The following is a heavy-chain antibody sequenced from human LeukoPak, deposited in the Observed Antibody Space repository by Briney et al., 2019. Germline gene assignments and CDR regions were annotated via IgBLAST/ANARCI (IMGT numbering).Heavy chain of an antibody. CDR1: SEFFSGYY. D-gene: IGHD6-19*01. CDR2: ISDSGTT. Sequence: PSETLSLTCSVSSEFFSGYYWGWIRQPPGKGLEWIGDISDSGTTKYNPTLESRVTVSIDTSKNQLSLKLNSVTAADTAVYYCARGGGVRTGSGWRPGNWFDPWGQGTLVIVSS. CDR3: ARGGGVRTGSGWRPGNWFDP. J-gene: IGHJ5*02. V-gene: IGHV4-34*01.